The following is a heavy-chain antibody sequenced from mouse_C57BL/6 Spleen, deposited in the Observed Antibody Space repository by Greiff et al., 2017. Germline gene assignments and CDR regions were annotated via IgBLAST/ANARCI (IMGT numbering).Heavy chain of an antibody. J-gene: IGHJ4*01. CDR3: ARSVITTVVATNYYAMDY. D-gene: IGHD1-1*01. CDR2: INPSTGGT. V-gene: IGHV1-42*01. Sequence: EVQLQQSGPELVKPGASVKISCKASGYSFTGYYMNWVKQSPDKSLEWIGEINPSTGGTTYNQKFKAKATVTVYKSSSTAYMQLKSLTSEDSAVYYCARSVITTVVATNYYAMDYWGQGTSVTVSS. CDR1: GYSFTGYY.